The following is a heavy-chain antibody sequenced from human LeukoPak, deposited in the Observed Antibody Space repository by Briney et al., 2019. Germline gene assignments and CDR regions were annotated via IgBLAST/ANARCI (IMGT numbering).Heavy chain of an antibody. CDR3: ARDPRIVGAPGGYYFDY. Sequence: GGSLRLSCAASGFTVSSNYMSWVRQAPGKGLEWVSSISSSSSYIYYADSVKGRFTISRDNAKNSLYLQMNSLRAEDTAVYYCARDPRIVGAPGGYYFDYWGQGTLVTVSS. CDR1: GFTVSSNY. V-gene: IGHV3-21*01. J-gene: IGHJ4*02. CDR2: ISSSSSYI. D-gene: IGHD1-26*01.